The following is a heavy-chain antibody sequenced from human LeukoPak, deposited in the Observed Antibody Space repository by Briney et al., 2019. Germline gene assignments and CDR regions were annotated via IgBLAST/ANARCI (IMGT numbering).Heavy chain of an antibody. J-gene: IGHJ5*02. Sequence: ASVKVSCKASGYTFTSYDINWVRQATGQGLEWMGWMNPNSGNTGYAQKFQGRVTMTRNTSISTAYMELSSLRSEDTAVYYCAREYCSSTSCYSPGYNWFDPWGQGTLVTVSS. CDR2: MNPNSGNT. CDR3: AREYCSSTSCYSPGYNWFDP. V-gene: IGHV1-8*01. CDR1: GYTFTSYD. D-gene: IGHD2-2*01.